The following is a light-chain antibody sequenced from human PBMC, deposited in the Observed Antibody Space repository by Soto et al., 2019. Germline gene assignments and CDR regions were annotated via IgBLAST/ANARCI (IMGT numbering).Light chain of an antibody. Sequence: DLPMTQSPSSLSASVGDRVTITCRASQSIGNYLNWYQQKLGKAPKFLIYAASSLQSGVPSRFSGSGSGTDLTLTISSLQPEDFATYYCQQSYSSPYTFGQGTKLEIK. CDR3: QQSYSSPYT. J-gene: IGKJ2*01. CDR1: QSIGNY. CDR2: AAS. V-gene: IGKV1-39*01.